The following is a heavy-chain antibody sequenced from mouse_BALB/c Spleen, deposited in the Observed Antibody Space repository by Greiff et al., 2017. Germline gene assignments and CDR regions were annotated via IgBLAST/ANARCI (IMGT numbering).Heavy chain of an antibody. Sequence: QVQLQQSGAELARPGASVKLSCKASGYTFTSYWMRWVKQRPGQGLEWIGAIYPGDGDTRYTQKFKGKATLTADKSSSTAYMQLSSLASEDSAVYYCARTSSGYPYYYAMDYWGQGTSVTVSS. CDR3: ARTSSGYPYYYAMDY. V-gene: IGHV1-87*01. J-gene: IGHJ4*01. CDR1: GYTFTSYW. D-gene: IGHD3-1*01. CDR2: IYPGDGDT.